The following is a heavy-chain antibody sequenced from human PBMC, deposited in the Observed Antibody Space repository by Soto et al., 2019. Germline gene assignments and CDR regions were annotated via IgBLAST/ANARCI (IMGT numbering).Heavy chain of an antibody. V-gene: IGHV3-23*01. CDR1: GFTFSTFA. J-gene: IGHJ4*02. D-gene: IGHD6-13*01. CDR3: AKSYSTNWYDYFDH. Sequence: LRLSCAASGFTFSTFAMSWVRLAPGKGLEWVSAISGRVGSTYYAGSVKGRFTISRDNTKNTLYLQMNSLRAEDTALYYCAKSYSTNWYDYFDHWGQGSLVTVSS. CDR2: ISGRVGST.